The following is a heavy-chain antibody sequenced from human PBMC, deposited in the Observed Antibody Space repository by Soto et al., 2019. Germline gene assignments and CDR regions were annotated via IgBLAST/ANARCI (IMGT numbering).Heavy chain of an antibody. Sequence: QVQLVESGGGVVPPGRSLRLSCAASGFTFSSYGMHWVRQAPGKGLEWVAVISYDGSNKYYADSVKGRFTISRDNSKNTLYLQMNSLRAEDTAVYYCAKDIGVAMVRGGIGYWGQGTLVTVSS. V-gene: IGHV3-30*18. CDR3: AKDIGVAMVRGGIGY. D-gene: IGHD3-10*01. CDR2: ISYDGSNK. J-gene: IGHJ4*02. CDR1: GFTFSSYG.